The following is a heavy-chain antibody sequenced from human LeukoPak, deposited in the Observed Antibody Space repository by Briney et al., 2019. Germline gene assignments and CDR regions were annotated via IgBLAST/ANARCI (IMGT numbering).Heavy chain of an antibody. D-gene: IGHD2-21*01. CDR1: GYSISSGYY. CDR2: IYHSGST. CDR3: ASSPSYSVSSFDY. J-gene: IGHJ4*02. V-gene: IGHV4-38-2*01. Sequence: PSETLSLTCAVSGYSISSGYYWGWIGQPPGKGLEWIGSIYHSGSTYYNPSLKSRVTISVDTSKNQFSLKLSSVTAADTAVYYCASSPSYSVSSFDYWGQGTLVTVSS.